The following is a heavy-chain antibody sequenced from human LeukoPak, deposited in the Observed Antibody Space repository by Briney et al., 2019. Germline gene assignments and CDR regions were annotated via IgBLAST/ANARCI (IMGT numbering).Heavy chain of an antibody. J-gene: IGHJ4*02. Sequence: GGSLRLSCVASGFTFSTYWMNWVRQAPGKGLERVGTISPNGSDKYYVDSVKGRFTISRDNAKTSLYLQINSLRADDTALYFCARGIVVVVGASDHFDYWGQGTLITVSS. V-gene: IGHV3-7*01. CDR1: GFTFSTYW. D-gene: IGHD2-15*01. CDR2: ISPNGSDK. CDR3: ARGIVVVVGASDHFDY.